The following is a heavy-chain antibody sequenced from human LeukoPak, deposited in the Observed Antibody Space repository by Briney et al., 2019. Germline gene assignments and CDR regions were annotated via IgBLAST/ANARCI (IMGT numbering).Heavy chain of an antibody. CDR3: AGWLGYYFDY. D-gene: IGHD6-19*01. CDR1: GGSFSGYY. CDR2: INHSGST. V-gene: IGHV4-34*01. J-gene: IGHJ4*02. Sequence: TTSETLSLTCAVYGGSFSGYYWSWIRQPPGKGREWIGEINHSGSTNYNPSLKSRVTISVDTSKNQFSLKLSSVTAADTAVYYCAGWLGYYFDYWGQGTLVTVSS.